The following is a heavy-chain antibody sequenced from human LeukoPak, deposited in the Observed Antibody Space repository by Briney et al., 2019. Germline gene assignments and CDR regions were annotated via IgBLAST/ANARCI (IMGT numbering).Heavy chain of an antibody. CDR3: ARRKIRGVIMGAFDI. CDR2: INWNGGST. D-gene: IGHD3-10*01. CDR1: GFTFDDYG. V-gene: IGHV3-20*01. Sequence: GGSLRLSCAASGFTFDDYGMSWVRQAPGKGLEWVSGINWNGGSTSYADSVKGRFTISRDNAKNSLYLQMNSLRAEDTALYHCARRKIRGVIMGAFDIWGQGTMVTVSS. J-gene: IGHJ3*02.